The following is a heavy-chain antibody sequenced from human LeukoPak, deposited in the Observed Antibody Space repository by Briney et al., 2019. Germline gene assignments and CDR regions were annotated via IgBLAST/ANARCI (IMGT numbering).Heavy chain of an antibody. CDR3: ARFPPYGSGTSYYFDY. Sequence: GESLQISCKGSGYSFTSYWIGWVRRMPGKGLEWMGIIYPGDSDTRYSPSFQGQVTISADKSISTAYLQWSSLKASDTAMYYCARFPPYGSGTSYYFDYWGQGTLVTVSS. J-gene: IGHJ4*02. CDR2: IYPGDSDT. D-gene: IGHD3-10*01. CDR1: GYSFTSYW. V-gene: IGHV5-51*01.